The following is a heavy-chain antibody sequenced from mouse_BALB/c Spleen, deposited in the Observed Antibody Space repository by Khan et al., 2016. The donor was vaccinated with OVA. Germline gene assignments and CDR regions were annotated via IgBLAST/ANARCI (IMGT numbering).Heavy chain of an antibody. CDR1: GYTFSSYW. V-gene: IGHV1-7*01. CDR3: ARDRIDY. J-gene: IGHJ2*01. CDR2: INPTSGYT. Sequence: VQLQESGAEQAKPGASVKMSCKTSGYTFSSYWMHWVKQRPGQGLEWIGYINPTSGYTEYNEKFKDKATLSADKSSSKAYMQLTSLTSEDSAVYYCARDRIDYWGQGTTLTVSS.